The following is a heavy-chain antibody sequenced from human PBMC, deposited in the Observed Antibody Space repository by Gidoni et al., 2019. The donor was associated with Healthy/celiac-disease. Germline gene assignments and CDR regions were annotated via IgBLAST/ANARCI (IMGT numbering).Heavy chain of an antibody. CDR1: GYTITSYD. V-gene: IGHV1-8*01. CDR3: ARGFGDSLGIQVY. J-gene: IGHJ4*02. Sequence: QVQLVQSGAEVKTPGASVEVSCTASGYTITSYDINWGRQSTGQGLEWMGWMNPNSGNTGYAQKFQGRVTMTRNTSISTAYMELSSLRSEDTAVYYCARGFGDSLGIQVYWGQGTLVTVSS. CDR2: MNPNSGNT. D-gene: IGHD3-16*01.